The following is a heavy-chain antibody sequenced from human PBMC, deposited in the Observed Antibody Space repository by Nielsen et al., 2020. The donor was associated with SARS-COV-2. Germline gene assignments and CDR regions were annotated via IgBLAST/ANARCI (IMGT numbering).Heavy chain of an antibody. CDR3: ASPGPQWLCPSDY. D-gene: IGHD5-12*01. CDR2: IWYDGSNK. CDR1: GFTFSNYG. V-gene: IGHV3-33*08. Sequence: GESLKISCAASGFTFSNYGIHWVRQAPGKGLEWVAVIWYDGSNKYYADSVKGRFAISRDNCKNTLYLQMNRLRAEDTVVYYCASPGPQWLCPSDYWGQGTLVTVSS. J-gene: IGHJ4*02.